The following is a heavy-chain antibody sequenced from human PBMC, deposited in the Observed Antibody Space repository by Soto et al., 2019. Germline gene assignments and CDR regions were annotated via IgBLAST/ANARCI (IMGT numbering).Heavy chain of an antibody. V-gene: IGHV4-39*01. CDR2: IYYSGGT. D-gene: IGHD3-9*01. CDR1: GGSISSSSYY. Sequence: PSETLSLTCTVSGGSISSSSYYWGWIRQPPGKGLEWIGSIYYSGGTYYNPSLKSRVTISVDTSKNQFSLKLSSVTAADTAVYYCARRGLRYFDWDIWGQGTMVTVSS. CDR3: ARRGLRYFDWDI. J-gene: IGHJ3*02.